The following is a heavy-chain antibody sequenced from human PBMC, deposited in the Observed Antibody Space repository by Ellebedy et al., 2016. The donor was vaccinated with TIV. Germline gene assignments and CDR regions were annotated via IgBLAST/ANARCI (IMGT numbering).Heavy chain of an antibody. D-gene: IGHD6-13*01. CDR1: GGTFSNYS. CDR2: INPIFGTA. J-gene: IGHJ4*02. CDR3: ARDGGYSNSWLDY. V-gene: IGHV1-69*13. Sequence: AASVKVSCKASGGTFSNYSIPGVRQAPGQGLEWMGGINPIFGTANYAQRFQGRVTITEDESTSTAYMELSSMRSEDTAVYYCARDGGYSNSWLDYWGQGTLVTVSS.